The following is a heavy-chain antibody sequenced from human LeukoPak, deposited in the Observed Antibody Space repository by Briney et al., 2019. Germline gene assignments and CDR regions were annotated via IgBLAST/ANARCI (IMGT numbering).Heavy chain of an antibody. CDR1: GYSFTSYW. J-gene: IGHJ5*02. D-gene: IGHD4-17*01. Sequence: GESLKISCKGSGYSFTSYWIGWVRQMPGKGLEWMGIIYPGDSDTRYSPSFQGQVTISADKSISTAYLQWSSLKASDTAMYYCARRSLSYGDYDVSWFDPWGQGTLVTVSS. CDR2: IYPGDSDT. CDR3: ARRSLSYGDYDVSWFDP. V-gene: IGHV5-51*01.